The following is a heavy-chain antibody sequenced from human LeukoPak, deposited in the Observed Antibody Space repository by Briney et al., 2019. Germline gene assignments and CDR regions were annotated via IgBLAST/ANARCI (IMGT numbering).Heavy chain of an antibody. Sequence: SETLSLTCTVSGGSMTTYFWSWIRQPPGKGLEWIAYVHYSDHNNYNPSLKSRVTISLDTSKNQFSLKLSSVTAADTAVYYFVRGSTLRHYQYWGQGTLVTVSS. J-gene: IGHJ4*02. CDR1: GGSMTTYF. V-gene: IGHV4-59*08. D-gene: IGHD3-16*01. CDR3: VRGSTLRHYQY. CDR2: VHYSDHN.